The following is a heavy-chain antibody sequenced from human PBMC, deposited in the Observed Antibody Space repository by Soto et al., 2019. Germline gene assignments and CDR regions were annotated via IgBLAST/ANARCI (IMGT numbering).Heavy chain of an antibody. CDR3: ARGGIYSDY. D-gene: IGHD2-21*01. V-gene: IGHV3-7*01. CDR2: IKQDGNEQ. Sequence: EVQLVESGGGLVQPGGSLRLSCAASGFTFSNYWMSWVRQAPGKGLECVANIKQDGNEQYCVDSVKGRFTISRDNAKSSLFLQVNSLRAEDTAVYYCARGGIYSDYWGQGTLVTVSS. CDR1: GFTFSNYW. J-gene: IGHJ4*02.